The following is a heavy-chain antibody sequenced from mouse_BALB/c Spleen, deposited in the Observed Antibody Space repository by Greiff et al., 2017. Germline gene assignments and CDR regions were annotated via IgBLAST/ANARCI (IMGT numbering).Heavy chain of an antibody. CDR3: ARGGTTVVAFYWYFDV. J-gene: IGHJ1*01. CDR1: GFSLTSYG. CDR2: IWAGGST. V-gene: IGHV2-9*02. D-gene: IGHD1-1*01. Sequence: VKLMESGPGLVAPSQSLSITCTVSGFSLTSYGVHWVRQPPGKGLEWLGVIWAGGSTNYNSALMSRLSISKDNSKSQVFLKMNSLQTDDTAMYYCARGGTTVVAFYWYFDVWGAGTTVTVSS.